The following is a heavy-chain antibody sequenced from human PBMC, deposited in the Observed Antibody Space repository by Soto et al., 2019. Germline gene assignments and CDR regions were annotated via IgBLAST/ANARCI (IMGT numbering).Heavy chain of an antibody. Sequence: QVQLVQSGAEMKKPGASVKVSCKASGYTFTNYGISWVRQAPGQGLEWMGWISGYNGNTKYAQKFQGRLTMTTDTSTSTAYMELRSLSSDDTALYYCARAPSSWHFPLDYWGQGTLVTVSS. D-gene: IGHD6-13*01. CDR3: ARAPSSWHFPLDY. V-gene: IGHV1-18*04. CDR2: ISGYNGNT. J-gene: IGHJ4*02. CDR1: GYTFTNYG.